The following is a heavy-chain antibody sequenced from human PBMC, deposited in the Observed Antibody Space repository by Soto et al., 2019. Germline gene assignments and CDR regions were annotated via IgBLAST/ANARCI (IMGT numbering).Heavy chain of an antibody. J-gene: IGHJ4*02. CDR1: GVIFSSYA. D-gene: IGHD6-13*01. V-gene: IGHV1-69*01. Sequence: QVQLVQSGAEVKKPGSSVKVSCKASGVIFSSYAISWVRQAPGQGLEWMGGIRPLFATANYAQKFQGRFTITADASTSTAYWELSSLRSEDTAVYYCARGIAAAFNPDGYWGQGTLVTVSS. CDR3: ARGIAAAFNPDGY. CDR2: IRPLFATA.